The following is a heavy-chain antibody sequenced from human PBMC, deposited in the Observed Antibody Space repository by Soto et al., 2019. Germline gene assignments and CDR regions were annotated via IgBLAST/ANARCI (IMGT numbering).Heavy chain of an antibody. V-gene: IGHV4-39*07. Sequence: SETLSLTCTVSGASISSSSFYWGWIRQPPGKGLESIANIYYDGSTYYNPSLKSRVTISFDTSKNQFSLKLSAVTAADTAVYYCARVSRESYYPHDYWGQGTLVTVSS. CDR2: IYYDGST. CDR3: ARVSRESYYPHDY. CDR1: GASISSSSFY. D-gene: IGHD1-26*01. J-gene: IGHJ4*02.